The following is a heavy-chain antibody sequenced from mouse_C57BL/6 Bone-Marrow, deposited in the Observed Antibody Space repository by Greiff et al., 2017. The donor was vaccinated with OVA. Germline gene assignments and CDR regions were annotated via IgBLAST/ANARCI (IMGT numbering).Heavy chain of an antibody. CDR1: GYTFTSYW. CDR3: AVYYGSSYYFDY. D-gene: IGHD1-1*01. J-gene: IGHJ2*01. V-gene: IGHV1-74*01. Sequence: QVQLQQPGAELVKPGASVKVSCKASGYTFTSYWMPWVKQRPGQGLEWIGRIHPSDSDTNYNQKFKGQATLTVDKSSSTAYMQLSSLTSEDSAVYYCAVYYGSSYYFDYWGQGTTLTVSS. CDR2: IHPSDSDT.